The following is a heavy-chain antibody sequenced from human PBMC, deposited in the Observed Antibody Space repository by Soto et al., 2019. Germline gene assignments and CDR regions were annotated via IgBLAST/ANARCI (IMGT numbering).Heavy chain of an antibody. CDR3: ARGWGYDSNDYYYAY. J-gene: IGHJ4*02. V-gene: IGHV1-69*01. CDR2: IIPIFGTA. Sequence: QVQLVQSGAEVRKPGSSVKVSCKASGGTFSRHAISWLRQAPGQGLEWMGGIIPIFGTANHAQKFQGRVKIIADESTSTVYMELSSLRSEDTAMYYCARGWGYDSNDYYYAYWGQGTLVIVSS. CDR1: GGTFSRHA. D-gene: IGHD3-22*01.